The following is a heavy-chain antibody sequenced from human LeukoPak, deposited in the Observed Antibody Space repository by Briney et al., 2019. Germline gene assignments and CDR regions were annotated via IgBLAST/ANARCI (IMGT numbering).Heavy chain of an antibody. CDR1: GFTFSSYA. CDR3: AKDEDYYDSSGPGSYFDY. V-gene: IGHV3-23*01. CDR2: ISGSGGST. J-gene: IGHJ4*02. Sequence: PGGSLRLSCAASGFTFSSYAMSWVRQAPGKGLEWVSAISGSGGSTYYADSVKGRFTISRDNSKNTLYLQMNSLRAEDTAVYYCAKDEDYYDSSGPGSYFDYWGQGTLVTVSS. D-gene: IGHD3-22*01.